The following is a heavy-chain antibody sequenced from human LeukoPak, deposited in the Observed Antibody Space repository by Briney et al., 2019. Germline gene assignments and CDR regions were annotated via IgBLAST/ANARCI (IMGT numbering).Heavy chain of an antibody. Sequence: GESLKISCKGSGXTFTSYWIGWVRQMPGKGLEWMGIIHPGDSDTRYSPSFQGQVTISADKSISTSYLQWSSLKASDTAMYYCATLPHTEFHYWGQGTLVTVSS. J-gene: IGHJ4*02. CDR1: GXTFTSYW. V-gene: IGHV5-51*01. D-gene: IGHD2-8*02. CDR2: IHPGDSDT. CDR3: ATLPHTEFHY.